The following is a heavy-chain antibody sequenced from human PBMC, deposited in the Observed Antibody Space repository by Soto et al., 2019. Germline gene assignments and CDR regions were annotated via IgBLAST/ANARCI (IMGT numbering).Heavy chain of an antibody. CDR1: RFTFSTYS. CDR3: ARRSTGHNAFDF. Sequence: EVQLVESGGGLVQPGGSLRLSCAASRFTFSTYSMNWVRQAPGKGLEWISYISGTSTTIYYADSVKGRFTISRDNAENSLYLQMNSLRDEDTALYYCARRSTGHNAFDFWGQGTVVTVS. J-gene: IGHJ3*01. D-gene: IGHD2-8*02. V-gene: IGHV3-48*02. CDR2: ISGTSTTI.